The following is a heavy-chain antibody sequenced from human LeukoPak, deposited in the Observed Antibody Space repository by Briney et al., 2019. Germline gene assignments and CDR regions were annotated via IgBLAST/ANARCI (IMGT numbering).Heavy chain of an antibody. CDR1: GYTFTGYY. J-gene: IGHJ5*02. CDR2: INPNSGGT. V-gene: IGHV1-2*02. Sequence: ASVKVSCKASGYTFTGYYMHWVRQAPGQGLEWMGWINPNSGGTNYAQKFQGRVTMTRDTSISTAYMELSRLRSDDTAVYYCARNAIVGATSVYNWFDPWGQGTLVTVSS. D-gene: IGHD1-26*01. CDR3: ARNAIVGATSVYNWFDP.